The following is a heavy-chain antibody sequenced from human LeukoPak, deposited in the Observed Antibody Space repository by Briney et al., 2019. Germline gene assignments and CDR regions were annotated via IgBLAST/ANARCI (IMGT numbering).Heavy chain of an antibody. J-gene: IGHJ3*02. CDR2: ISYDGSNK. CDR1: GFTFSSYG. CDR3: AKDRYYDILTGTTGDAFDI. D-gene: IGHD3-9*01. Sequence: GGSLRLSCAASGFTFSSYGMHWVRQAPGKGLEWVAVISYDGSNKYYADSVKGRFTISRDNSKNTLYLQMNSLRAEDTALYYCAKDRYYDILTGTTGDAFDIWGQGTMVTVSS. V-gene: IGHV3-30*18.